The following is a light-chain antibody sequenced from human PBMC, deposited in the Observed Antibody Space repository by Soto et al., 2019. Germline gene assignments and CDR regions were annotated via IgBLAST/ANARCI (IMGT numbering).Light chain of an antibody. CDR2: EVS. CDR1: SSDVGGYNY. V-gene: IGLV2-8*01. Sequence: QSVLTQPPSASGSPGQSVTISCTGTSSDVGGYNYVSWYQQHPGKAPKLMIYEVSKRPSGVPDCFSGSKSGNTASLTVSGLQAEYEADYYCSSYAGSNNVVFGGGTKLTGL. CDR3: SSYAGSNNVV. J-gene: IGLJ2*01.